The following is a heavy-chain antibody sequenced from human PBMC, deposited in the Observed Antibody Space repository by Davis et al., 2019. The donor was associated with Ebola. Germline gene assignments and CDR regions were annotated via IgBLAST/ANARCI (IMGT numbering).Heavy chain of an antibody. CDR3: ARDRGSSQSYNWFDP. CDR2: IYYSGST. Sequence: LRLSCTVSGGSISSGGYYWSWIRQHPGKGLEWIGYIYYSGSTYYNPSLKSRVTISVDTSKNQFSLKLSSVTAADTAVYYCARDRGSSQSYNWFDPWGQGTLVTVSS. CDR1: GGSISSGGYY. V-gene: IGHV4-31*03. D-gene: IGHD1-26*01. J-gene: IGHJ5*02.